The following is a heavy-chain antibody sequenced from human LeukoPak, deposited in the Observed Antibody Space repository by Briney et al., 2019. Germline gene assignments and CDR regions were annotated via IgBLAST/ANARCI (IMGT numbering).Heavy chain of an antibody. CDR3: ARVRRSWIVSGWYEYYFDY. CDR1: GGSISSYY. V-gene: IGHV4-59*08. Sequence: PSETLSLTCTVSGGSISSYYWSWIRQPPGKGLEWIGYIYYSGSTYYNPSLKSRVTISVDTSKNQFSLKLSSVTAADTAVYYCARVRRSWIVSGWYEYYFDYWGQGTLVTVSS. J-gene: IGHJ4*02. CDR2: IYYSGST. D-gene: IGHD6-19*01.